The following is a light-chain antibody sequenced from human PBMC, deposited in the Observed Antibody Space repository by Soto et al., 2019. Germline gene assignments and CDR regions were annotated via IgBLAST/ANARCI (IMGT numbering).Light chain of an antibody. CDR1: QDIAIY. J-gene: IGKJ4*01. V-gene: IGKV1-9*01. CDR3: QQLRMYPST. Sequence: IQLTQSPSSLSASVGDRVTITCRASQDIAIYLAWYQQTPGEAPTLLIYAASTLYGGVPSRFSGSGSGTDFALTITSLQAEDFATYYCQQLRMYPSTFGGGTKVDIK. CDR2: AAS.